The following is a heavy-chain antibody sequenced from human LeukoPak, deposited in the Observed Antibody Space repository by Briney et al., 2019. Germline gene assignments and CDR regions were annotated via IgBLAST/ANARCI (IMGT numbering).Heavy chain of an antibody. V-gene: IGHV3-15*01. J-gene: IGHJ4*02. CDR2: IKSKTDGGTR. Sequence: GGSLRLSCAASGFTFSNAWMSWVRQAPGKGLEWVGHIKSKTDGGTRDYAAPVKGRFTISRDDSKNTLYLQMNSLKTEDTAVYYCTTDLGSLYGPGSYGFDYWGQGILVTVSS. D-gene: IGHD3-10*01. CDR3: TTDLGSLYGPGSYGFDY. CDR1: GFTFSNAW.